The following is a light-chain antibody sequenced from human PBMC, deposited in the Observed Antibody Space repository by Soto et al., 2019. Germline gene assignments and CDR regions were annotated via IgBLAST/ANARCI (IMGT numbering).Light chain of an antibody. CDR2: EVV. CDR1: KNDIGVYDF. CDR3: KSYAGSNTYV. V-gene: IGLV2-8*01. Sequence: LAQPPSASGSPGQSVTISCTGTKNDIGVYDFVSWYQHHPGKAPRLIIYEVVQRPSGVPDRFSGSKSGNTASLTVSGLQAADEGDYFCKSYAGSNTYVFGSGTKVTVL. J-gene: IGLJ1*01.